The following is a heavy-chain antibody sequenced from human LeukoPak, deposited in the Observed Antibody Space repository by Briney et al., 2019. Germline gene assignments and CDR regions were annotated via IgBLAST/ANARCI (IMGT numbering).Heavy chain of an antibody. J-gene: IGHJ5*02. Sequence: GASVKVSCKASGGTFSSYAISWVRQAPGQGLEWMGGIIPIFGTANYAQKFQGRVTITADESTSTAHMELSSLRSEDTAVYYCARGHYYHIVVVESGVQKVESWFDPWGQGTLVTVSS. CDR3: ARGHYYHIVVVESGVQKVESWFDP. CDR1: GGTFSSYA. D-gene: IGHD2-2*01. V-gene: IGHV1-69*13. CDR2: IIPIFGTA.